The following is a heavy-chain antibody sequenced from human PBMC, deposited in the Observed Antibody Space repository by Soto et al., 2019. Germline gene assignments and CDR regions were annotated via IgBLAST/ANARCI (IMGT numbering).Heavy chain of an antibody. CDR3: ARGSGSYYYYYGMDV. CDR1: GYSFTSYW. J-gene: IGHJ6*02. CDR2: IYPGDSDT. D-gene: IGHD1-26*01. V-gene: IGHV5-51*01. Sequence: PGESLKISCKGSGYSFTSYWIGWVLQLPGKGLEWMGIIYPGDSDTRYSPSFQGQVTISADKSISTAYLQWSSLKASDTAMYYCARGSGSYYYYYGMDVWGQGTTVTVSS.